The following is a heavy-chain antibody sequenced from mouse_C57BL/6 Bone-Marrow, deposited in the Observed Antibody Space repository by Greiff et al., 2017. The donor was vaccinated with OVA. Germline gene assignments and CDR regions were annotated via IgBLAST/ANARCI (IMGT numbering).Heavy chain of an antibody. V-gene: IGHV7-3*01. J-gene: IGHJ2*01. CDR3: ASSNYYGSSLDY. CDR2: IRNKANGYTT. D-gene: IGHD1-1*01. Sequence: EVKLVESGGGLVQPGGSLSLSCAASGFTFTDYYMSWVRQPPGKALEWLGFIRNKANGYTTEYSASVKGRFTISRDNSQSILYLQMTALRAEYIATYYCASSNYYGSSLDYWRPGTTLPVSS. CDR1: GFTFTDYY.